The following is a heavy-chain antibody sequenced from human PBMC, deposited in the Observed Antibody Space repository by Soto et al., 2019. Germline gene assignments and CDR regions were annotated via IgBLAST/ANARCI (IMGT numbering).Heavy chain of an antibody. V-gene: IGHV3-23*01. J-gene: IGHJ4*02. CDR2: ITGNGGST. Sequence: EVQLLESGGGLVQPGGSLRLSYAASGFTFSTYALSWVRQAPGKGLEWVSAITGNGGSTYYADSVKGRFTISRDNSKNTLYLQMNSLRAEDTAVYYCAKNSAATIRVGYDYWGQGTLVTVSS. CDR3: AKNSAATIRVGYDY. D-gene: IGHD5-12*01. CDR1: GFTFSTYA.